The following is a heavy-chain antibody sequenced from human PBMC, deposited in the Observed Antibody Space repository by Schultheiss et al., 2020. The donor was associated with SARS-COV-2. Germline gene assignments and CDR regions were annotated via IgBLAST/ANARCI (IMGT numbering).Heavy chain of an antibody. V-gene: IGHV4-30-4*01. CDR3: AREVCSGGSCYSVRFDY. CDR1: GGSISSGSYY. Sequence: SETLSLTCAVSGGSISSGSYYWSWIRQPPGTGLEWIGYIYLSGSTHYNPSLKSRPSISIDTSTNQFFLSLSSVTAADTAVYYCAREVCSGGSCYSVRFDYWGQGTLVTVSS. J-gene: IGHJ4*02. D-gene: IGHD2-15*01. CDR2: IYLSGST.